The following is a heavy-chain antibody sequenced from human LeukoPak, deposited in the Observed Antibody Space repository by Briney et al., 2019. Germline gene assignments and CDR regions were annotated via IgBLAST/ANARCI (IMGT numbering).Heavy chain of an antibody. V-gene: IGHV3-15*07. CDR1: GFTFSNAW. CDR3: TLDRGALDY. J-gene: IGHJ4*02. D-gene: IGHD3-10*01. CDR2: IKSQTDGGTT. Sequence: GGSLRLSCAASGFTFSNAWMNWVRQAPGKGLEWVGRIKSQTDGGTTDYAAPVKGRFTISRDDSKNTLYLQMNSLKTEDTAVYYCTLDRGALDYWGQGTLVTVSS.